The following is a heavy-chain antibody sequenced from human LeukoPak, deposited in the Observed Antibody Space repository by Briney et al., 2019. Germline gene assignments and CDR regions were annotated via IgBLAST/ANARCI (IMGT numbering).Heavy chain of an antibody. CDR3: ARSHDYDSGGYSDDY. J-gene: IGHJ4*02. CDR1: GGSFSGYY. CDR2: INHSGST. D-gene: IGHD3-22*01. Sequence: SETLSLTCAVYGGSFSGYYWSWIRQSPQKGLEWIGEINHSGSTNYNPSLKSRVTMSVDTSKSQFSLKLSSMTAADTAVYYCARSHDYDSGGYSDDYWGQGILVTVSS. V-gene: IGHV4-34*01.